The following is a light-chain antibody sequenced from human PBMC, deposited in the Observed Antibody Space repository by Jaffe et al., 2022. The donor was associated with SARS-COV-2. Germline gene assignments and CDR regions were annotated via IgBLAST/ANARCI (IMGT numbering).Light chain of an antibody. Sequence: EIVLTQSPVTLSLSPGERATLSCRASQNVETYLAWYQQRPGQAPRLLIYDVSNRASDIPPRFSGSGSGTDFTLTINTLEPDDFAVYYCQQRVHWPLTFGGGTKVEIK. V-gene: IGKV3-11*01. CDR3: QQRVHWPLT. J-gene: IGKJ4*01. CDR1: QNVETY. CDR2: DVS.